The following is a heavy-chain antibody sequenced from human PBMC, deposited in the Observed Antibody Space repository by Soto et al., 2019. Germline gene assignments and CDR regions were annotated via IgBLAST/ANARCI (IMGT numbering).Heavy chain of an antibody. D-gene: IGHD3-3*01. CDR3: ARWWSGSRQGFDP. CDR2: IYYSGST. Sequence: SETLSLTCTVSGGSISSGDYYWIWIRQHPGKGLEWIGYIYYSGSTYYNPSLKSRVTISVDTSKNQFSLKLSSVTAADTAVYYCARWWSGSRQGFDPWGQGTLDTVSP. V-gene: IGHV4-31*03. CDR1: GGSISSGDYY. J-gene: IGHJ5*02.